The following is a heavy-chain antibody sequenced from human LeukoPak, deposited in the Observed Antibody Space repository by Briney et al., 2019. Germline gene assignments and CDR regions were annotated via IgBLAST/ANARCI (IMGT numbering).Heavy chain of an antibody. Sequence: ASVKVSCKVSGYTLTELSMHWVRPAPGKGLEWMGGFDPEDGETIYAQKFQGRVTMTEDTSTDTAYMELSSLRSEDTAVYYCATDLVVVPGFQHWGQGTLVTVSS. CDR1: GYTLTELS. J-gene: IGHJ1*01. D-gene: IGHD2-2*01. CDR2: FDPEDGET. V-gene: IGHV1-24*01. CDR3: ATDLVVVPGFQH.